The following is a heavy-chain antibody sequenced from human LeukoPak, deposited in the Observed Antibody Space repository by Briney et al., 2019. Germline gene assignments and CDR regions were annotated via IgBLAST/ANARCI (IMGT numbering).Heavy chain of an antibody. CDR1: GFTFSGYP. V-gene: IGHV3-74*01. CDR2: ISPTGSTT. CDR3: ARGPNSNWSGLDF. J-gene: IGHJ4*02. Sequence: PGGSLRLSCAASGFTFSGYPMHWARQLPGKGLVWVSRISPTGSTTSYADSVKGRFTVSRDNAKNTLYLQVNNLRAEDTAVYYCARGPNSNWSGLDFWGQGTLLTVSS. D-gene: IGHD6-6*01.